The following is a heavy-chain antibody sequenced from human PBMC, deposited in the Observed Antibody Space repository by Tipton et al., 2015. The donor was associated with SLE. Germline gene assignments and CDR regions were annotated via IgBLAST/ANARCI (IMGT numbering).Heavy chain of an antibody. CDR2: INHSGST. V-gene: IGHV4-34*01. Sequence: TLSLTCEVYGGSLSGYYWSWIRQSPGKGLEWIGEINHSGSTNYNPSLKSRVAISVDTSKNQFSLKLCSVTAADTAVYYCARGGAVYYYYYMDVWGKGTTVTVSS. CDR1: GGSLSGYY. J-gene: IGHJ6*03. CDR3: ARGGAVYYYYYMDV. D-gene: IGHD3-10*01.